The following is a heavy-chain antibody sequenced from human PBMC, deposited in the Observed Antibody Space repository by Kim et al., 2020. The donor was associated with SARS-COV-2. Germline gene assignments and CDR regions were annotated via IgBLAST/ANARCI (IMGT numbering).Heavy chain of an antibody. J-gene: IGHJ4*02. D-gene: IGHD2-21*01. V-gene: IGHV1-18*01. CDR3: ARVSTTLCGGDCFDY. CDR2: ISAYNGNT. Sequence: ASVKFSCKASGYTFTSYGISWVRQAPGQGLEWMGWISAYNGNTNYAQKLQGRVTMTTDTSTSTAYMELRSLRSDDTAVYYCARVSTTLCGGDCFDYWGQGTLVTVSS. CDR1: GYTFTSYG.